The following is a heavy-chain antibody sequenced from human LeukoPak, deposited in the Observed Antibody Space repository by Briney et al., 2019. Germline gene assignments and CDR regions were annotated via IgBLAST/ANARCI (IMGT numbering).Heavy chain of an antibody. CDR1: GYTFTSYY. Sequence: ASVKVSCKASGYTFTSYYMHWVRQAPGQGLEWMGWINPNSGGTNYAQKFHGRVTMTRDTSISTAYMELSRLRSDDAAVYYCARVPRDTYDFWSGSENWFDPWGQGTLVTVSS. CDR2: INPNSGGT. D-gene: IGHD3-3*01. J-gene: IGHJ5*02. V-gene: IGHV1-2*02. CDR3: ARVPRDTYDFWSGSENWFDP.